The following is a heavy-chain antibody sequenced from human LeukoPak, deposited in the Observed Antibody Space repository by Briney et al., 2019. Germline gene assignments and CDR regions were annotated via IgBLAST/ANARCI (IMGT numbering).Heavy chain of an antibody. CDR2: ISWNSGSI. CDR1: GFSFDDFA. V-gene: IGHV3-9*01. D-gene: IGHD1-26*01. J-gene: IGHJ4*02. CDR3: AKGDWLDY. Sequence: GRSLRLSCAASGFSFDDFAMHWVRQAPGRSLEWVSGISWNSGSITYADSVKGRFTISRDNAKSSLYLQMDSLRTEDTALYYCAKGDWLDYWGQGTLVTVSS.